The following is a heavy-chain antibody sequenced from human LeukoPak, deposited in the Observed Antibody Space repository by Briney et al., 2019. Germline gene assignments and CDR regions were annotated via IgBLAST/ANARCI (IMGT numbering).Heavy chain of an antibody. CDR3: ARGTHISVVRGPLDY. Sequence: GGSLRLSCAASGFTFSSYEMNWVRQAPGKGLEWVSYISSSGSTIYYADSVKGRFTISRDNAKNSLYLQMNSLRAEDTAVYYCARGTHISVVRGPLDYWGQGTLVTVSS. V-gene: IGHV3-48*03. D-gene: IGHD3-10*01. CDR2: ISSSGSTI. J-gene: IGHJ4*02. CDR1: GFTFSSYE.